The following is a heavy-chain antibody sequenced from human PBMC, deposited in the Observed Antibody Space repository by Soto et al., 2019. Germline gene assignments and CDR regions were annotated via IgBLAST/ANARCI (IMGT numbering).Heavy chain of an antibody. CDR1: GFTFSSYW. CDR2: INPDGSAK. Sequence: EVQLVESGGGLVQPGGSLRLSCAASGFTFSSYWMTWLRQAPGKGLEWVANINPDGSAKYYVDSVKGRFTISRDNAKNALYLQMNRLRVEDTAVYYSAAPPTGNVYFNPLGQGALVTVSS. V-gene: IGHV3-7*01. D-gene: IGHD2-8*02. J-gene: IGHJ1*01. CDR3: AAPPTGNVYFNP.